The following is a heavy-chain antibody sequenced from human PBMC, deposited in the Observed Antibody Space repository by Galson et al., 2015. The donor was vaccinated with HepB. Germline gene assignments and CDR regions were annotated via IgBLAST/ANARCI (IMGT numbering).Heavy chain of an antibody. V-gene: IGHV1-18*01. J-gene: IGHJ3*02. CDR1: GYTFTSYG. CDR3: VCESGFAIGGAAPEVEAFKI. D-gene: IGHD3-3*01. CDR2: INGNNGDT. Sequence: SVKVSCKASGYTFTSYGISWMRQAPGQGLEWMGWINGNNGDTNYAQKLQGRVTMTADTSTSTAYMELRSLRSDDTAMYYCVCESGFAIGGAAPEVEAFKIWGQGTMVTVSS.